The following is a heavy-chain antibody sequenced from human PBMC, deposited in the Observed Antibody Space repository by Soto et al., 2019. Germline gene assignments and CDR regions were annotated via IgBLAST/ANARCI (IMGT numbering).Heavy chain of an antibody. D-gene: IGHD3-3*01. CDR2: IDPSDSYT. Sequence: PGESLKISCKGSGYSFTSYWISWVHQMPGKGLEWMGRIDPSDSYTNYSPSFQGHVTISADKSISTAYLQWSSLKASDTAMYYCARHEPYYRFLDDYWGQGTLVTVSS. J-gene: IGHJ4*02. CDR3: ARHEPYYRFLDDY. CDR1: GYSFTSYW. V-gene: IGHV5-10-1*01.